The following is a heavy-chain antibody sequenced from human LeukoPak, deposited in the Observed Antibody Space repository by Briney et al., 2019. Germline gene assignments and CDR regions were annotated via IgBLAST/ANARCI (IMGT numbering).Heavy chain of an antibody. V-gene: IGHV3-23*01. CDR2: ISGSGGST. CDR1: GFTFSSYA. Sequence: GGSLRLSCAASGFTFSSYAMSWVRQAPGKGLEWVSAISGSGGSTYYADSVKGRFTISRDNSKNTLYPQMNSLRAEDTAVYYCAKDLGRYCSSTSCYPSYYFDYWGQGTLVTVSS. J-gene: IGHJ4*02. D-gene: IGHD2-2*01. CDR3: AKDLGRYCSSTSCYPSYYFDY.